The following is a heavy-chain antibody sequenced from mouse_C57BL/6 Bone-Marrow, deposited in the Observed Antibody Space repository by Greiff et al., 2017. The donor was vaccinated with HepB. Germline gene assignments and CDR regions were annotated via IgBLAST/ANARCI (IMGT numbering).Heavy chain of an antibody. CDR3: ASPYDYDAMDY. CDR2: IHPNSGST. V-gene: IGHV1-64*01. J-gene: IGHJ4*01. CDR1: GYTFTSYW. Sequence: VQLQQPGAELVKPGASVKLSCKASGYTFTSYWMHWVKQRPGQGLEWIGMIHPNSGSTNYNEKFKRKATLTVDKSSSTAYMQLSSLTSEDSAVDYCASPYDYDAMDYWGQGTSVTVSS. D-gene: IGHD2-10*02.